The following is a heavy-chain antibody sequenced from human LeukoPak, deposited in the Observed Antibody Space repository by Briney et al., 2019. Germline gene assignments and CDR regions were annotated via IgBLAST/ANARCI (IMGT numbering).Heavy chain of an antibody. D-gene: IGHD3-9*01. CDR2: ITLSGRI. J-gene: IGHJ5*02. CDR3: VRGMPDWAGFDP. CDR1: GGSFSGDC. V-gene: IGHV4-34*01. Sequence: PSETLSLTCGVNGGSFSGDCWTWIRQPPGKGLEWIGEITLSGRIKYTPSLKSRVTISLDTSKTQISLKLSSVTAADTAVYYCVRGMPDWAGFDPWGQGTLVTVSS.